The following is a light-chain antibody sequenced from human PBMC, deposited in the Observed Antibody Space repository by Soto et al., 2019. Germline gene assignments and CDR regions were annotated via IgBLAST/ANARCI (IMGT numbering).Light chain of an antibody. V-gene: IGKV1-6*01. Sequence: IQMTQSPSSLSASVGDRVTITCRASQGISNELGWYQQRPGKAPKVLIYGASNLQSGVPSRFSGSASGADFTLTISSLQPEDFATYYCLQYNSYSFTFGPGTKVDIK. CDR2: GAS. CDR1: QGISNE. J-gene: IGKJ3*01. CDR3: LQYNSYSFT.